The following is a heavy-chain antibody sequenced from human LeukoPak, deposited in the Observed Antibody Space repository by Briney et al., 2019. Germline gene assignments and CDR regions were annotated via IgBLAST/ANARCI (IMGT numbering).Heavy chain of an antibody. CDR3: ARPSSLGYCSSTSCAAYYYYMDV. CDR2: IMPIHGTA. V-gene: IGHV1-69*05. Sequence: ASVKVSCKASGGTFNSYAISWVRQAPGQGLEWMGGIMPIHGTANYAQKFQGRVTITTDESTSTAYMELSSLESDDTAIYYCARPSSLGYCSSTSCAAYYYYMDVWGKGTTVTVSS. CDR1: GGTFNSYA. D-gene: IGHD2-2*01. J-gene: IGHJ6*03.